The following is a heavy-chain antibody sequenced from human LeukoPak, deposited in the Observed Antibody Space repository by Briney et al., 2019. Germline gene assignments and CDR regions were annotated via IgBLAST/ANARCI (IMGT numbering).Heavy chain of an antibody. CDR1: GFTFSNAW. CDR3: TTPAQYSSSWYVDY. CDR2: IKSKTDGGTT. V-gene: IGHV3-15*01. Sequence: GGSLRLSCAASGFTFSNAWMSWFRQAPGKGLEWVGRIKSKTDGGTTDYAAPVKGRFTISRDDSKNTLYLQMNSLKTEDTAVYYCTTPAQYSSSWYVDYWGQGTLVTVSS. D-gene: IGHD6-13*01. J-gene: IGHJ4*02.